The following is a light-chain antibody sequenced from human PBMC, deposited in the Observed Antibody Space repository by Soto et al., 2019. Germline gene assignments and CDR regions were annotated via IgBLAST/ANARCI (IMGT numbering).Light chain of an antibody. J-gene: IGLJ1*01. Sequence: QSLLTQPPSVSAAPGQKVTISCSGSSSNIGNNYVSWYQQLPGTAPKLLIYENNKRPSGIPDRFSGSKSGTSATLGITGLQTGDKADYYCGTWDSSLSAYVFGTGTKVTVL. V-gene: IGLV1-51*02. CDR2: ENN. CDR3: GTWDSSLSAYV. CDR1: SSNIGNNY.